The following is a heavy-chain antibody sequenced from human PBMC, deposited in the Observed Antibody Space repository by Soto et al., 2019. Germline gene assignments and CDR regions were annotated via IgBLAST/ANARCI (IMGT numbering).Heavy chain of an antibody. CDR2: INHSGNT. D-gene: IGHD3-22*01. J-gene: IGHJ6*02. CDR1: GGSFSGYY. Sequence: SETLSLTCAVYGGSFSGYYWSCIRQHPGKGLEWIGEINHSGNTNYNPSLKSRVTISVDTYKNQFSLELWSVTAADTAVYYCARPNYDGSGYYYYYYGMDVWGQGTTVTGLL. CDR3: ARPNYDGSGYYYYYYGMDV. V-gene: IGHV4-34*01.